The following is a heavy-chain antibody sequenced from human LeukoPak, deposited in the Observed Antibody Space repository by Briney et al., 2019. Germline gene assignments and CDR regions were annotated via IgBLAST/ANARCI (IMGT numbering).Heavy chain of an antibody. J-gene: IGHJ4*02. CDR3: ARDFRPYYDSSGYYGY. CDR2: IRYDGSNK. CDR1: GFTFSSYG. D-gene: IGHD3-22*01. Sequence: GGSLRLSCAASGFTFSSYGMHWVRQAPGKGLEWVAFIRYDGSNKYYADSVKGRFTISRDNSKNTLYLQMNSLRAEDTAVYYCARDFRPYYDSSGYYGYWGQGTLVTVSS. V-gene: IGHV3-30*02.